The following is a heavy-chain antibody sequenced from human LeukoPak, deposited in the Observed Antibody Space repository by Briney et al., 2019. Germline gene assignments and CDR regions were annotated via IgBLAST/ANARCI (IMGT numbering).Heavy chain of an antibody. CDR2: ISFDGTHD. D-gene: IGHD4-17*01. V-gene: IGHV3-30*04. Sequence: GTSLRLSSAASGFTFSSYAIHWVRQAPGKGLEWVAVISFDGTHDFYADSVKGRFTISRDNSKNTLYLQMDSLRADDTAVYYCARARATVTRISSFDIWGQGTMVTVSS. CDR3: ARARATVTRISSFDI. CDR1: GFTFSSYA. J-gene: IGHJ3*02.